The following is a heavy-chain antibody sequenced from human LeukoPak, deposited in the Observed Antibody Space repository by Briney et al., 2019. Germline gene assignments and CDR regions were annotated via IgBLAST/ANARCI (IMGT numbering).Heavy chain of an antibody. Sequence: SETLSLTCAVYGGSFSGYYWSWIRQPPGKGLEWIGEINHSGSTYYNPSLKSRVTISVDTSKNQFSLKLSSVTAADTAVYYCARPPYSSSTGGNYWGQGTLVTVSS. CDR3: ARPPYSSSTGGNY. V-gene: IGHV4-34*01. CDR1: GGSFSGYY. D-gene: IGHD6-13*01. CDR2: INHSGST. J-gene: IGHJ4*02.